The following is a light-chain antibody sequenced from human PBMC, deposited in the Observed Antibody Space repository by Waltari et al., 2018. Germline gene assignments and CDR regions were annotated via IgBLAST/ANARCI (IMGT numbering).Light chain of an antibody. CDR3: QQSYTAPFT. J-gene: IGKJ3*01. CDR1: QSISTS. CDR2: GES. Sequence: DIQMTQSPPSLSASVGDRVTITCWATQSISTSLNWYQHKAGKAPKLLINGESTLERGVPSRFSGSGSGTDFTLTINSLRPEDFATYYCQQSYTAPFTFGPGTRVDLK. V-gene: IGKV1-39*01.